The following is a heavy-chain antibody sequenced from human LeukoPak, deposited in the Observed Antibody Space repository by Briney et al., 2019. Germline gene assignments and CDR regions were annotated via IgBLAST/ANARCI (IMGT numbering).Heavy chain of an antibody. CDR3: ARVEDGYGYFDY. J-gene: IGHJ4*02. D-gene: IGHD2-2*03. CDR2: IYHSGST. Sequence: SETLSLTCTVSGYSISGGYYWGWIRQPPGKGLEWIGSIYHSGSTYYNPSLKSRVTISVDTSKNQFSLKLSSVTAADTAVYYCARVEDGYGYFDYWGQGTLVTVSS. V-gene: IGHV4-38-2*02. CDR1: GYSISGGYY.